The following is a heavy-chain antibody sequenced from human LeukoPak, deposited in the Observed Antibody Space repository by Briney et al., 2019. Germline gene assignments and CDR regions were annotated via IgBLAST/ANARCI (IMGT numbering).Heavy chain of an antibody. CDR2: IDGSGDNT. CDR1: GFTFSNYA. D-gene: IGHD4-23*01. CDR3: AKADSYGGNSQLFDF. Sequence: GGSLRLSCAASGFTFSNYAMSWVRQAPGKGLEWVSGIDGSGDNTYYADSEKGRFTISRDNSKDTLFLQMNSLRAEDTAVYYCAKADSYGGNSQLFDFWGQGTLVTVSS. J-gene: IGHJ4*02. V-gene: IGHV3-23*01.